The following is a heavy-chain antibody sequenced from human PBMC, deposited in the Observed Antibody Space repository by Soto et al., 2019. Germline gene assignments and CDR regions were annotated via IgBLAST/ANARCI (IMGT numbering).Heavy chain of an antibody. D-gene: IGHD3-3*01. CDR1: GYPVTAYY. J-gene: IGHJ3*02. CDR2: INPATGAA. CDR3: ARGGGVGVAGSAAFDM. V-gene: IGHV1-2*02. Sequence: QLHLVQSGAVVKKPGASVTVSCSASGYPVTAYYMHWVRQAPGRGLEWMGGINPATGAAKYTQTFRGRVTMTRGTSTSTAFMELSGLTSEDTAVFSCARGGGVGVAGSAAFDMWGQGTLVTVSS.